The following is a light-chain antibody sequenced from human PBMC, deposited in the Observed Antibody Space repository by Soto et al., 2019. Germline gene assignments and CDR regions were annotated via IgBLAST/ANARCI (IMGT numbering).Light chain of an antibody. CDR2: GAS. CDR3: QHRWNWAYG. Sequence: EIVLTQSPVTLSLSPGEEATLSCRASQSVTTRYLAWYQQKPGQAPRLLMYGASNRATGVPARFSGSGSGTDFTHTISSLESEECAVYYCQHRWNWAYGVGQGTKLEI. V-gene: IGKV3D-20*02. CDR1: QSVTTRY. J-gene: IGKJ2*03.